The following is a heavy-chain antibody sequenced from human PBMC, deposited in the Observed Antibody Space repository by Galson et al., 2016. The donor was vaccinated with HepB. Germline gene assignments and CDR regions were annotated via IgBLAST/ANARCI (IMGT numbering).Heavy chain of an antibody. V-gene: IGHV1-46*01. CDR3: ARDRGYYSHFDS. CDR2: ITPSGGST. CDR1: GYSFTNYY. Sequence: SVKVSCNASGYSFTNYYIHWLRRAPGEGLEGVGIITPSGGSTGYAQKFQGRVTMTRDTSTSIVYMDLTSLRSEDTAVYYCARDRGYYSHFDSWGQGTLVTVSS. D-gene: IGHD1-26*01. J-gene: IGHJ4*02.